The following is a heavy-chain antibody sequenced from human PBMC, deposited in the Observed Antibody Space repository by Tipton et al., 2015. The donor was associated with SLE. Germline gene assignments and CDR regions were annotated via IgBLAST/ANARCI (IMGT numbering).Heavy chain of an antibody. D-gene: IGHD3-16*01. CDR3: ARDQVGVGDFDY. J-gene: IGHJ4*02. CDR1: GGSISSYY. CDR2: IYYSGST. Sequence: TLSLTCTVSGGSISSYYWSWIRQPPGKGLEWIGYIYYSGSTNYNPSLKSRVTISVDTSKTQFSLKLSPVTAADTAVYFCARDQVGVGDFDYWGQGTLVTVSS. V-gene: IGHV4-59*01.